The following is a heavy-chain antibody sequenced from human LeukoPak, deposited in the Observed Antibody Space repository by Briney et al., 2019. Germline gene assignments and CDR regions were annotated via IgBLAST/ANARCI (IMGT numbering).Heavy chain of an antibody. V-gene: IGHV1-18*01. CDR2: ISAYNGNT. CDR1: GYTFTSYG. J-gene: IGHJ4*02. Sequence: ASVKVSCKASGYTFTSYGIRWVRQAPGQGLEWMGWISAYNGNTNYAQKLQGRVTMTTDTSTSTAYMELRSLRSDDTAVYYCARGTIVVVPAAIYYFDYWGQGTMVTVSS. CDR3: ARGTIVVVPAAIYYFDY. D-gene: IGHD2-2*02.